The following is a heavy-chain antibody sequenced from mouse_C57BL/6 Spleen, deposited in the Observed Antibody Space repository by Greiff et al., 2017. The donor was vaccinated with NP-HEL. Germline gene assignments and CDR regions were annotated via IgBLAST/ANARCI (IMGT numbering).Heavy chain of an antibody. Sequence: VKLQESGPELVKPGASVKISCKASGYAFSSSWMNWVKQRPGKGLEWIGRIYPGDGDTNYNGKFKGKATLTADKSSSTAYMQLSSLTSEDSAVYFCARLRGDYDYAWFAYWGQGTLVTVSA. J-gene: IGHJ3*01. V-gene: IGHV1-82*01. CDR3: ARLRGDYDYAWFAY. CDR2: IYPGDGDT. D-gene: IGHD2-4*01. CDR1: GYAFSSSW.